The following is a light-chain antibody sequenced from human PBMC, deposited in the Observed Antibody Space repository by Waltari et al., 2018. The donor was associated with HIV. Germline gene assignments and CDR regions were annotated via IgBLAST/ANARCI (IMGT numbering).Light chain of an antibody. Sequence: EIVLTQSPATLSLSPGERATLSCRASETVSNYLIWYQQKPGQAPRLLIYDASNRATGIPARFSGSGSGTDFTLTISSLEPEDFALYYCQQRSDWPRLTFGGGTKVEIK. J-gene: IGKJ4*01. CDR1: ETVSNY. CDR2: DAS. CDR3: QQRSDWPRLT. V-gene: IGKV3-11*01.